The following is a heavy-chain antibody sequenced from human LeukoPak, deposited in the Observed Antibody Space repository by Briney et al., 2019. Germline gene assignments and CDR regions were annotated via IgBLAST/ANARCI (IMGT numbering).Heavy chain of an antibody. CDR2: IWYDGSNK. D-gene: IGHD7-27*01. CDR3: ARDKAGDHDY. CDR1: GFTFSSYG. V-gene: IGHV3-33*01. Sequence: GGSLRLSCAASGFTFSSYGMHWVRQAPGKGLEWVAVIWYDGSNKYYADSVKGRFTISRDNSKNTLDMQMTSLRDEDTAVYYCARDKAGDHDYWGQGTLVTVSS. J-gene: IGHJ4*02.